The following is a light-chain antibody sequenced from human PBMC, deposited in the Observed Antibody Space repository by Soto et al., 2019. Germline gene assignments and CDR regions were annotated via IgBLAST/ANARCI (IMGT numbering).Light chain of an antibody. J-gene: IGKJ4*01. CDR1: QGINSY. V-gene: IGKV1-9*01. CDR3: QQLYSYPLT. Sequence: DIQLTQSPSFLSPSVGDTVTVTCRASQGINSYLAWYQQKPGKAPKLLIYTASTLQSGVPSRFSGSGSGTEFTLTITSLQPEDFAAYYCQQLYSYPLTFGGGPKVEIK. CDR2: TAS.